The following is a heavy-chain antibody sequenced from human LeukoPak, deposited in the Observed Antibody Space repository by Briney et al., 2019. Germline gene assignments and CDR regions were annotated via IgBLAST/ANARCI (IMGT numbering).Heavy chain of an antibody. CDR3: ARATKDILTGYYTFDP. CDR2: IYPSGSS. J-gene: IGHJ5*02. D-gene: IGHD3-9*01. V-gene: IGHV4-30-2*01. Sequence: SETLSLTCAVSGGSISSDNYSWSWLRQPPGKGLEWIGYIYPSGSSYYNPSLKSRVTISVDTSKNQFSLKLSSVTAADTAVYYCARATKDILTGYYTFDPWGQGTLVTVSS. CDR1: GGSISSDNYS.